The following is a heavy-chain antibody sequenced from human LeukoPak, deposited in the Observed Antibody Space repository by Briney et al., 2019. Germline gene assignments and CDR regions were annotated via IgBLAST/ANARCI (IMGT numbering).Heavy chain of an antibody. CDR3: AKDGRMVRGVKDYYYYMDV. CDR1: GFTFTTYW. CDR2: IRYDGSNK. J-gene: IGHJ6*03. D-gene: IGHD3-10*01. V-gene: IGHV3-30*02. Sequence: GESLRLSCAASGFTFTTYWMSWVRQAPGKGLEWVAFIRYDGSNKYYADSVKGRFTISRDNSKNTLYLQMNSLRAEDTAVYYCAKDGRMVRGVKDYYYYMDVWGKGTTVTISS.